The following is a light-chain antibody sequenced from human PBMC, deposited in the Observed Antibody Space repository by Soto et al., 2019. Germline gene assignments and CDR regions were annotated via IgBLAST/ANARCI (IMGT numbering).Light chain of an antibody. V-gene: IGKV3-20*01. CDR3: QQYGSSPRT. CDR1: QSVRSN. J-gene: IGKJ1*01. CDR2: DAT. Sequence: GERATLSGWASQSVRSNLDWYQQKPGQAPRLLIYDATTRATGIPDRFSGSGSGTDFTLTISRMEPEDFAVYCCQQYGSSPRTFGQGTKVDIK.